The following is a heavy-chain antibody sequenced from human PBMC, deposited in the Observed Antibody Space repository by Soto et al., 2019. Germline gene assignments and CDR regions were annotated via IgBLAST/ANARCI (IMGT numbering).Heavy chain of an antibody. D-gene: IGHD1-26*01. CDR3: ARSLRGSYYY. CDR1: GFTFSSYA. J-gene: IGHJ4*02. V-gene: IGHV3-30-3*01. CDR2: ISYDGSNK. Sequence: QVQLVESGGGVVQPGRSLRLSCAASGFTFSSYAMHWVRQAPGKGLEWVAVISYDGSNKYYADSVKGRFTISRDNSKNTPYLQMNSLRAEDTAVYYCARSLRGSYYYWGQGTLVTVSP.